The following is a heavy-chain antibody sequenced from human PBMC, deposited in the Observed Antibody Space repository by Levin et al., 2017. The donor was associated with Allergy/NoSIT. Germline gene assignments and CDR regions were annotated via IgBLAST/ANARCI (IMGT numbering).Heavy chain of an antibody. J-gene: IGHJ4*02. CDR3: ATEIRNTYYHESSGFDY. CDR1: GFTLSNVW. V-gene: IGHV3-15*01. Sequence: ETLSLTCAASGFTLSNVWMSWVRQAPGKGLEWVGRIKSKTDGGSTDYAAPVKGRFTISRDDSKNTLYLQMTSLKTEDTAVYYCATEIRNTYYHESSGFDYWGQGTLVTVSS. CDR2: IKSKTDGGST. D-gene: IGHD3-22*01.